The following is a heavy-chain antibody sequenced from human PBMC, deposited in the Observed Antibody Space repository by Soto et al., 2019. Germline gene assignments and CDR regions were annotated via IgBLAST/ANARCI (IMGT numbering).Heavy chain of an antibody. D-gene: IGHD5-12*01. CDR3: ARVHSDPYIVATWDYFDY. CDR1: GGSISSYY. CDR2: IYYSGST. V-gene: IGHV4-59*01. Sequence: QVQLQESGPGLVKPSETLSLTCTVSGGSISSYYWSWIRQPPGKGLEWIGYIYYSGSTNYNPSLTSRVTISVDTAKNQFSLKLSSVTAADTAVYYCARVHSDPYIVATWDYFDYWGQGTLVTVSS. J-gene: IGHJ4*02.